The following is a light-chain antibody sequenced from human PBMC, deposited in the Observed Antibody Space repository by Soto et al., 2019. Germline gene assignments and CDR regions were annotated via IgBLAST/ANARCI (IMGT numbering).Light chain of an antibody. Sequence: SVLTHPASVSWSPGQSITISCTGTSSDIGGYDYVSWYQQRPGKAPKLMIYEVRYRPSGVSNRFSGSKSGNTASLTISGLQAEDEAVYYCCSYTRTSNHYFFGSGTKVTVL. J-gene: IGLJ1*01. CDR2: EVR. CDR3: CSYTRTSNHYF. V-gene: IGLV2-14*01. CDR1: SSDIGGYDY.